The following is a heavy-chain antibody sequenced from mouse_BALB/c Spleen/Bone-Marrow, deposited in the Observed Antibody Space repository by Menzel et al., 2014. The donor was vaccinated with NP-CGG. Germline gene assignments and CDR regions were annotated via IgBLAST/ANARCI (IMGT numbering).Heavy chain of an antibody. CDR1: GYTFTSYY. CDR3: TRCWSLEESDY. CDR2: INPSNGGT. V-gene: IGHV1S81*02. Sequence: SGAELVKPGASVKLSCKASGYTFTSYYMYWVKQRPGQGLEWIGEINPSNGGTNFNEKFKSKATLTVDKSSSTAYMQLSSLTSEDSWVYYCTRCWSLEESDYWGQGTPLADSS. J-gene: IGHJ2*01.